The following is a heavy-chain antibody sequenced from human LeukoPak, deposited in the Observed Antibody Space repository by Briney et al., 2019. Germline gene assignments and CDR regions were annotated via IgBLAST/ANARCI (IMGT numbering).Heavy chain of an antibody. V-gene: IGHV3-21*01. CDR3: ARDRRYGDYYDAFDI. CDR1: GFTFSSYS. Sequence: GGSLRLSCAASGFTFSSYSMNWVRQAPGKGLEWVSSISSSSSYIYYADSVKGRFTISRDNAKNSLYLQMNSLRAEDTAVYYCARDRRYGDYYDAFDIWGQGTMVTVSS. CDR2: ISSSSSYI. J-gene: IGHJ3*02. D-gene: IGHD4-17*01.